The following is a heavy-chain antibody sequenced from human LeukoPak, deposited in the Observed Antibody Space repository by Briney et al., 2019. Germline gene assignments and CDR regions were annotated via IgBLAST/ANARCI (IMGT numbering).Heavy chain of an antibody. D-gene: IGHD3-10*01. CDR3: ARGGVPVYYYYMDI. Sequence: GASVKVSCKASGYTFTSYYMHWVRQAPGQGLEWMGWINPNSGGTNYAQKFQGRVTMTRDTPISTAYMELTSLRSDDTAVYYCARGGVPVYYYYMDIWGKGTTVTISS. J-gene: IGHJ6*03. CDR2: INPNSGGT. V-gene: IGHV1-2*02. CDR1: GYTFTSYY.